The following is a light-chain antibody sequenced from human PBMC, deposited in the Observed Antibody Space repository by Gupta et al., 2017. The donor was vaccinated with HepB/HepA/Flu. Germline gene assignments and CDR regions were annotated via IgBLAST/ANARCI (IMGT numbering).Light chain of an antibody. CDR3: QQTDSTPVT. J-gene: IGKJ4*01. CDR1: QSIHTN. Sequence: DIQITESRSSLSASVGDRVTITCRASQSIHTNLYWYQQKPGKGPNILIYVASGLKSWVPSRFSGSGFGTNFTLTINRPQPEDFASYYCQQTDSTPVTFGGGTKVDI. V-gene: IGKV1-39*01. CDR2: VAS.